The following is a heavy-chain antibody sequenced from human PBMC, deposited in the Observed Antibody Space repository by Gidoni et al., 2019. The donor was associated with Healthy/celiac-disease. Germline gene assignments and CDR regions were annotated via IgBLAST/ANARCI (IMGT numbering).Heavy chain of an antibody. D-gene: IGHD3-9*01. Sequence: QVQLQESGPGLVKPSQTLSLTCTVSGGSISSGDYYWSWIRQPPGKGLEWIGYIYYSGSTYYNPSLKSRVTISVDTSKNQFSLKLSSVTAADTAVYYCARSYYDILTGYPYYFDYWGQGTLVTVSS. V-gene: IGHV4-30-4*01. CDR3: ARSYYDILTGYPYYFDY. J-gene: IGHJ4*02. CDR2: IYYSGST. CDR1: GGSISSGDYY.